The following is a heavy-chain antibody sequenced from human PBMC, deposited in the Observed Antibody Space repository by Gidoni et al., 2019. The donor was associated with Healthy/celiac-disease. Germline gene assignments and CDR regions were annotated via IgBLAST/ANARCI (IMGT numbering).Heavy chain of an antibody. CDR1: GFTFSSYS. Sequence: EVQLVESGGGLVKPGGSLRLSCAASGFTFSSYSMNWVRQAPGKGLEWVSSISSSSSYIYYADSVKGRFTISRDIAKNSLYLQMNSLRAEDTAVYYCARDGSERRQQLAELDYWGQGTLVTVSS. CDR2: ISSSSSYI. J-gene: IGHJ4*02. CDR3: ARDGSERRQQLAELDY. D-gene: IGHD6-13*01. V-gene: IGHV3-21*01.